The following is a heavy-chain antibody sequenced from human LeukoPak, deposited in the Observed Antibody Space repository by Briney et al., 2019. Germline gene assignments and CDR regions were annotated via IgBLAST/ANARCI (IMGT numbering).Heavy chain of an antibody. V-gene: IGHV4-31*03. D-gene: IGHD1-26*01. Sequence: SETLSLTCTVSGDSINCGYHWSWIRQQPGKGLEWIGNIYYNGRTYYKTSLKSRIIISVDMSKNQISLQLSSVTAADTAVYYCARDLRGSPMDVWGKGTPVAVSS. CDR1: GDSINCGYH. J-gene: IGHJ6*03. CDR2: IYYNGRT. CDR3: ARDLRGSPMDV.